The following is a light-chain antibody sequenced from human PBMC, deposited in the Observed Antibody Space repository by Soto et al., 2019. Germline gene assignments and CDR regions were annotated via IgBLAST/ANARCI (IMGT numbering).Light chain of an antibody. CDR3: QQPASYPRT. V-gene: IGKV1-9*01. Sequence: DIQLTQSPSFLSASVGDRITITCRASQGFSNSLAWYQQKPGKAPKLLIYAASTLQSGVPSRFSGSGSGTEFTLTISCLQPEDFATYYCQQPASYPRTFGPGPQLEI. CDR2: AAS. J-gene: IGKJ2*02. CDR1: QGFSNS.